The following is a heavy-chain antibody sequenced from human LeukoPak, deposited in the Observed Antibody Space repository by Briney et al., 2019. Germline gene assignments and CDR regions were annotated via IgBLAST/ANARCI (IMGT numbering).Heavy chain of an antibody. Sequence: ASVKVSCKASGYTFTGYYMHWVRQAPGQGLEWMGWINPNSGGTNYAQKFQGRVTMTRDTSISTAYMELSRPRSDDTAVYYCARDGVYGDDAFDIWGQGTMVTVSS. J-gene: IGHJ3*02. V-gene: IGHV1-2*02. CDR3: ARDGVYGDDAFDI. CDR2: INPNSGGT. CDR1: GYTFTGYY. D-gene: IGHD4-17*01.